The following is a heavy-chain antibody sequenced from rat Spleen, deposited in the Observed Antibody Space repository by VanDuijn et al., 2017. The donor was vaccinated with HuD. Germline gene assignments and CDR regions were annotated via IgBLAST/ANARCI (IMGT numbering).Heavy chain of an antibody. V-gene: IGHV5-25*01. Sequence: EVQLVESGGGLVQPGRSLKLSCAASGFTFSNYDMAWVRQAPTKGLEWVASISPSGGGTYYRDSVKGRFTVSRDNAKSTVHLQMDSLRSEDTATYYCARRHYGYTDYFDYWGQGVMVTVSS. J-gene: IGHJ2*01. CDR3: ARRHYGYTDYFDY. CDR1: GFTFSNYD. CDR2: ISPSGGGT. D-gene: IGHD1-11*01.